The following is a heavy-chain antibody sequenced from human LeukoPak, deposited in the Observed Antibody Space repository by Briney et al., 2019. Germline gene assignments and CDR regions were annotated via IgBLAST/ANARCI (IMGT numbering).Heavy chain of an antibody. Sequence: GGSLRLSCAASGFTFDDYGMSWVRQAPGKGLEWVSGINWNGGSTGYGDSVKGRFTISRDNAKDTLYLQMHSLRAEDTAVYYCAREILAPGKTHDYWGQGTLVTVSS. CDR1: GFTFDDYG. CDR3: AREILAPGKTHDY. CDR2: INWNGGST. J-gene: IGHJ4*02. V-gene: IGHV3-20*04.